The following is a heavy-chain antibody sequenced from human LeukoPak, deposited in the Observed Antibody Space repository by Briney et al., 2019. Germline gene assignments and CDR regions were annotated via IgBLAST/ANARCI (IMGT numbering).Heavy chain of an antibody. J-gene: IGHJ4*02. V-gene: IGHV3-48*03. D-gene: IGHD5-18*01. CDR3: ARSVTAPDY. CDR2: ISSSASTI. CDR1: GFTVSSNY. Sequence: PGGSLRLSCAASGFTVSSNYMTWVRQAPGKGLEWVSYISSSASTIYYADSVKGRFTISRDNAKNSLYLQMNSLRAEDTAVYYCARSVTAPDYWGQGTLVTVSS.